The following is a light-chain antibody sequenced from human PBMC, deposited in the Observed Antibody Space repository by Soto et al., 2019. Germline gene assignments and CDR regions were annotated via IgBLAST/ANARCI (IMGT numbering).Light chain of an antibody. CDR2: GAS. CDR1: QSINSK. V-gene: IGKV3-20*01. J-gene: IGKJ5*01. CDR3: HQYGSSPT. Sequence: VMTQSPATLSLSPGERATLSCRASQSINSKLVWYQQKPGQAPRFLIYGASSRATGIPDRFSGSGSGTDFTLTISRLEPEDFAVYYCHQYGSSPTFGQGTRLEIK.